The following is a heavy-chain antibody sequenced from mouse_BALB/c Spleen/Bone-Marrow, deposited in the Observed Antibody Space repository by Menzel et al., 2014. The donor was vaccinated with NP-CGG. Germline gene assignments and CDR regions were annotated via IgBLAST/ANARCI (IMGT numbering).Heavy chain of an antibody. CDR2: IYPGDGST. J-gene: IGHJ3*01. CDR1: GYTFTSYY. D-gene: IGHD2-4*01. Sequence: QVQLQQSGPELVEPGASVKMSCKASGYTFTSYYIHWVKQRPGQGLEWIGWIYPGDGSTKYNEKFKGKTTLTADKSSSTVYMLLSSLTSEDSAIYFCARDDYGYWGQGTLVTVSA. V-gene: IGHV1S56*01. CDR3: ARDDYGY.